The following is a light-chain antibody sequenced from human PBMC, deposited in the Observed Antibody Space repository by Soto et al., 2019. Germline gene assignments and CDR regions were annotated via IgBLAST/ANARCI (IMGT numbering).Light chain of an antibody. J-gene: IGKJ1*01. V-gene: IGKV3-15*01. CDR2: GAS. Sequence: IGMKKSPNTLSVSKGERATLSCRASQSVSSNLAWYQQKPGQAPRLLIYGASTRATGIPAWFSGSGSGTEFTRTISSLRSEDFAVYYCQLPLTSGQGTKVEIK. CDR1: QSVSSN. CDR3: QLPLT.